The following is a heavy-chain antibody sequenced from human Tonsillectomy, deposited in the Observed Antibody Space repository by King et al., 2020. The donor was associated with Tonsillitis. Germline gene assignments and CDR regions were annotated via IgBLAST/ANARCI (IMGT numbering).Heavy chain of an antibody. CDR2: IRYDGSNK. Sequence: QLVQSGGGVVQPGGSLRLSCAASGFTFSSYGMHWVRQAPGKGLEWVAFIRYDGSNKYYADSVKGRFTISRDNSKNTLYLQMNSLRAEDTAVYYCAKETLWFGEWRSAFDIWGQGPTVTVSS. V-gene: IGHV3-30*02. CDR3: AKETLWFGEWRSAFDI. CDR1: GFTFSSYG. D-gene: IGHD3-10*01. J-gene: IGHJ3*02.